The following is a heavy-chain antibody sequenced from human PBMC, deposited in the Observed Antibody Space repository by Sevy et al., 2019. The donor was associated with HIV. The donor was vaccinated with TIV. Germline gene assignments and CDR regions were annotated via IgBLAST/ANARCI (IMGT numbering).Heavy chain of an antibody. Sequence: ASVKVSCKVSGNTLTEFAMHWVRQAPGKGLEWMGTFDPEDDQTIYAQNFQDRVTMTEDTSTDTAFMELSGLRSDDTAVYYCATTKDYYDSSAYPFDYWGQGPLVTVSS. CDR1: GNTLTEFA. D-gene: IGHD3-22*01. J-gene: IGHJ4*02. V-gene: IGHV1-24*01. CDR2: FDPEDDQT. CDR3: ATTKDYYDSSAYPFDY.